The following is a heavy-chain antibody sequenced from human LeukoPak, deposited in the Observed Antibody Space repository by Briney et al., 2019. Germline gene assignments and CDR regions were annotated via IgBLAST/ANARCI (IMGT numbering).Heavy chain of an antibody. CDR1: GFTFSSYS. V-gene: IGHV3-48*04. CDR2: ISSSGSTI. D-gene: IGHD3-22*01. Sequence: PGGSLRLSCAASGFTFSSYSMNWVRQAPGKGLEWVSYISSSGSTIYYADSVKGRFTISRDNAKNSLYLQMNSLRAEDTAVYYCAREEKVGAYDLRYFDLWGRGTLVTVSS. J-gene: IGHJ2*01. CDR3: AREEKVGAYDLRYFDL.